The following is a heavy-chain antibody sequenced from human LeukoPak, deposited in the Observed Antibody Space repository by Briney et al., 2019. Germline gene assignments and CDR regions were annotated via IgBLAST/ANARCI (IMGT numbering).Heavy chain of an antibody. CDR2: INHSGST. CDR1: GGSFSGYY. Sequence: SETLSLTCAVYGGSFSGYYWSWIRQPPGKGLERIGEINHSGSTNYNPSLKSRVTISVDTSKNQFSLKLSSVTAADTAVYYCARGLGYCSSTSCLSWFDPWGQGTLVTVSS. J-gene: IGHJ5*02. D-gene: IGHD2-2*01. CDR3: ARGLGYCSSTSCLSWFDP. V-gene: IGHV4-34*01.